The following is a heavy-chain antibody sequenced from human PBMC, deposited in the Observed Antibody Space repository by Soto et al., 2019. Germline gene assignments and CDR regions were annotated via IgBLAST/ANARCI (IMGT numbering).Heavy chain of an antibody. D-gene: IGHD4-17*01. J-gene: IGHJ4*02. V-gene: IGHV3-30*18. CDR2: ISYDGSNK. CDR1: GFTFSSYG. Sequence: PGGSLRLSCAASGFTFSSYGMHWVRQAPGKGLEWVAVISYDGSNKYYADSVKGRFTISRDNSKNTLYLQMNSLRAEDTAVYYCAKAVGNTEVYGYDYFDYWGQGTLVTVSS. CDR3: AKAVGNTEVYGYDYFDY.